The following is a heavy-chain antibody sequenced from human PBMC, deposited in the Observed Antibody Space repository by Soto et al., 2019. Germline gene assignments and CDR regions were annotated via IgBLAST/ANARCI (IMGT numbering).Heavy chain of an antibody. Sequence: SETLSLTCAVYGVSFSGYYWSWIRQPPGKGLEWIGEINHSGSTNYNPSLKSRVTISVDTSKNQFSLKLSSVTAADTAVYYCAREVTLFGSTHGWFDPWGQGTLVTVSS. D-gene: IGHD3-3*01. CDR3: AREVTLFGSTHGWFDP. J-gene: IGHJ5*02. CDR2: INHSGST. CDR1: GVSFSGYY. V-gene: IGHV4-34*01.